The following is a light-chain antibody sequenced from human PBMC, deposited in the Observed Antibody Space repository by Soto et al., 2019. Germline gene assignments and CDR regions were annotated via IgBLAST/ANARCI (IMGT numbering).Light chain of an antibody. V-gene: IGKV1-27*01. Sequence: DIRMTQSPSSLSASVGDRVTITCRASQGISNYLAWYQQKPGRVPKLLIYAASTFQSGVPSRFDGSGSGTDFTLTISSLQPEDVATYYCQKCNSAPYTFGQGTKLEIK. CDR2: AAS. CDR3: QKCNSAPYT. J-gene: IGKJ2*01. CDR1: QGISNY.